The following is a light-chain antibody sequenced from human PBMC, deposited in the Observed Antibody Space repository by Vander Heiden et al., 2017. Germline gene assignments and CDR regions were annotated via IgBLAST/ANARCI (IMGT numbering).Light chain of an antibody. J-gene: IGKJ2*01. V-gene: IGKV3-20*01. Sequence: DIVLTQSPVSLSLSPGDRATPSCRGSQSVSSSYLAWYQQKPGKVPRLLIYGASSRATGIPARFSGSGSGTDFTLTISSLEPEDVAVYYCQKDGSSPYTFGQGTKLEIK. CDR3: QKDGSSPYT. CDR2: GAS. CDR1: QSVSSSY.